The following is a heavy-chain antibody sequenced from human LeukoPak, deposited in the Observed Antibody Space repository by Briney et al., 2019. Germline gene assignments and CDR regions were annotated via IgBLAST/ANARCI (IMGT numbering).Heavy chain of an antibody. CDR3: ARGARDYDFWSGYINWFDP. V-gene: IGHV4-34*01. CDR1: GGSFSGYY. CDR2: INHSGST. D-gene: IGHD3-3*01. Sequence: PSETLSLTRAVYGGSFSGYYWSWIRQPPGKGLEWIGEINHSGSTNYNPSLKSRVTISVDTSKNQFSLKLSSVTAADTAVYYCARGARDYDFWSGYINWFDPWGQGTLVTVSS. J-gene: IGHJ5*02.